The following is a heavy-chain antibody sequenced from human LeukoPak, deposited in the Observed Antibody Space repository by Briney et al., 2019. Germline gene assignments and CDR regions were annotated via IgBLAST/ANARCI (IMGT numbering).Heavy chain of an antibody. CDR3: ARAYYYGSGSYD. D-gene: IGHD3-10*01. V-gene: IGHV1-69*13. Sequence: SVKVSCKASGGTFSSYAISWVRQAPGQGLEWMGGIIPIFGTANYAQKFQGRVTITADESASTAYMELSSLRSEDTAVYYCARAYYYGSGSYDWGQGTLVTVSS. J-gene: IGHJ4*02. CDR1: GGTFSSYA. CDR2: IIPIFGTA.